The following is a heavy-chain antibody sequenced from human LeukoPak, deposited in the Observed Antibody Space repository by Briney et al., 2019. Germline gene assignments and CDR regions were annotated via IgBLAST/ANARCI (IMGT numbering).Heavy chain of an antibody. J-gene: IGHJ5*02. Sequence: VASVKVSCKASGYTFTSYGISWVRQAPGQGLEWMGWISAYNGNTNYAQKLQGRVTLTTDTSTSTAYMELRSLRSDDTAVYYCARDESYGDYNNWFDPWGQGTLVTVSS. V-gene: IGHV1-18*01. D-gene: IGHD4-17*01. CDR1: GYTFTSYG. CDR2: ISAYNGNT. CDR3: ARDESYGDYNNWFDP.